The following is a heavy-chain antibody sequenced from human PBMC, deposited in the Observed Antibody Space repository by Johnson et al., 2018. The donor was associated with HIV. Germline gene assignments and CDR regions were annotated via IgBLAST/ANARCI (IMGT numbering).Heavy chain of an antibody. J-gene: IGHJ3*02. CDR2: IGTAGDT. Sequence: EVQLVESGGGVVQPGRSLRLSCAASGFTFSSYDMHWVRQATGKGLEWVSAIGTAGDTYYPGSVKGRFTISRENAKNSLYLQMNSLKVEDTAFYYCAKFPMTTVSPSDAFDIWGQGTMVTVSS. CDR1: GFTFSSYD. CDR3: AKFPMTTVSPSDAFDI. D-gene: IGHD4-11*01. V-gene: IGHV3-13*01.